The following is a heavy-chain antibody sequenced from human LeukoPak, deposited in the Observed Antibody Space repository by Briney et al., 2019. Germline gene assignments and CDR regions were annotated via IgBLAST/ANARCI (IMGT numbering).Heavy chain of an antibody. CDR3: AKDRRIATLYYYYYYMDV. CDR1: GFTFSSYG. Sequence: PGGSLRLSCAASGFTFSSYGMHWVRQAPGKGLEWVAVISYDGSNKYYADSVKGRFTISRDNSKNTLYLQMNSLRAEDTAVYYCAKDRRIATLYYYYYYMDVWGKGTTVTVSS. V-gene: IGHV3-30*18. CDR2: ISYDGSNK. J-gene: IGHJ6*03. D-gene: IGHD6-13*01.